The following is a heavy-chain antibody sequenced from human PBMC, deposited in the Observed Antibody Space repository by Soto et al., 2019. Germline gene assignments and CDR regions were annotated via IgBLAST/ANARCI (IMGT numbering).Heavy chain of an antibody. CDR3: AATVATRPN. CDR2: IKSDGSIT. Sequence: EVQLVESGGGLVQPGGSLRLSCAASGFTFSSNWMHWVRQAPGKGPVWVSRIKSDGSITNYADAVKGRFTISRDNAKNALHLPMASLGTEDTAVYYCAATVATRPNWGQGTLVTVSS. V-gene: IGHV3-74*01. CDR1: GFTFSSNW. J-gene: IGHJ4*02. D-gene: IGHD5-12*01.